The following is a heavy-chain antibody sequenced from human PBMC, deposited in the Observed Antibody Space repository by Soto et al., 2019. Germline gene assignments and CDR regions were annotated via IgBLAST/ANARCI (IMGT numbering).Heavy chain of an antibody. D-gene: IGHD3-22*01. J-gene: IGHJ3*02. Sequence: EASVKVSCKASGYTFTSYAMNWVRQAPGQGLEWMGWINTNTGNPTYAQGFTGRFVFSLDTSVSTAYLQICSLKAEDTAVYYCAMDTYYYDSSGYTNAFDIWGQGTMVTVSS. V-gene: IGHV7-4-1*01. CDR3: AMDTYYYDSSGYTNAFDI. CDR2: INTNTGNP. CDR1: GYTFTSYA.